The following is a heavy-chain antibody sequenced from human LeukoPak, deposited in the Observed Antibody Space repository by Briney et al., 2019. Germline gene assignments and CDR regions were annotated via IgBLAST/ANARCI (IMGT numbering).Heavy chain of an antibody. Sequence: GGSLRLSCAASGFTFSSYWMSWVRQAPGTGLEWVANIKQDGSEKYYVDSVKGRFTISRDNAKNSLYLQMNSLRAEDTAVYYCARDGGRYYDILTGYYSDYYYYYMDVWGKGTTVTVSS. D-gene: IGHD3-9*01. CDR3: ARDGGRYYDILTGYYSDYYYYYMDV. J-gene: IGHJ6*03. CDR1: GFTFSSYW. CDR2: IKQDGSEK. V-gene: IGHV3-7*01.